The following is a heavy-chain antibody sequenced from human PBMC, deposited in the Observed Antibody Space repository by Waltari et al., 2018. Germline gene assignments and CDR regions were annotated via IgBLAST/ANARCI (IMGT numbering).Heavy chain of an antibody. V-gene: IGHV3-53*01. D-gene: IGHD4-17*01. CDR3: ARPGEGPSSH. Sequence: EVQLVESGGGLIQPGGSLRLSCAASGIIVSAHYMNWVRQAPGKGSQWFSVMYKAGRTYYADAVKGRFTISRDNTKNTVQLQMSKLKTEETAVYYCARPGEGPSSHWGQGTLVTVSS. J-gene: IGHJ4*02. CDR2: MYKAGRT. CDR1: GIIVSAHY.